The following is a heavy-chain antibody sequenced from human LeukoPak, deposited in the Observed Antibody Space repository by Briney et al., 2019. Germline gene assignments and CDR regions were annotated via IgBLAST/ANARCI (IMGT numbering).Heavy chain of an antibody. J-gene: IGHJ4*02. V-gene: IGHV4-39*01. D-gene: IGHD3/OR15-3a*01. CDR3: ARQTGSGLFILP. Sequence: WVRQAPGKGLEWIGSIYYSGNTYYNASLKSQVSISIDTSKNQFSLRLTPVTAADTAVYYCARQTGSGLFILPGGQGTLVTVSS. CDR2: IYYSGNT.